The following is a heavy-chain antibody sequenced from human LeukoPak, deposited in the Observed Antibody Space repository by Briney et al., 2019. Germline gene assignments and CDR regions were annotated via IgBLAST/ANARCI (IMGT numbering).Heavy chain of an antibody. CDR3: AREGLGELTLDC. CDR1: GYTFSTYG. D-gene: IGHD3-16*01. Sequence: ASVKVSCKSFGYTFSTYGISWVRQAPGQGLEWMGWISTDNGDTTYAQKFQGRVTMTTDTSTGTAYMELRSLRSDDTAVYYCAREGLGELTLDCWGQGTLDTVSS. V-gene: IGHV1-18*01. J-gene: IGHJ4*02. CDR2: ISTDNGDT.